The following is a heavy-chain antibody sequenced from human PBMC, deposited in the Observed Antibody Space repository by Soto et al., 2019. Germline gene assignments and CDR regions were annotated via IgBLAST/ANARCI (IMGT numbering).Heavy chain of an antibody. CDR2: IIPIFGTA. V-gene: IGHV1-69*12. CDR3: ARDRGPSSGYYPYWFDP. CDR1: GGTFSSYA. D-gene: IGHD3-22*01. Sequence: QVQLVQSGAEVKKPGSSVKVSCKASGGTFSSYAITWVRQAPGQGLEWMGGIIPIFGTANYAQKFQARVTRTADESTSTAYMELSSRRSEDTAVYYCARDRGPSSGYYPYWFDPWGQGTLVTVSS. J-gene: IGHJ5*02.